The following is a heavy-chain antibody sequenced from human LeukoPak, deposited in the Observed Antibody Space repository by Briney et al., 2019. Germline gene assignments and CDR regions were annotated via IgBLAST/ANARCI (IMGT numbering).Heavy chain of an antibody. V-gene: IGHV3-30*18. J-gene: IGHJ4*02. Sequence: GGSLRLSCAASGFTFSTSGMHWVRQAPGKGLEWVAVMSSGGNKKYYADSVRDRFTISRDNSNNTLSLQMNRLRAEDTAVYYCAKGLRGYYYFDYWGQGTLVTVSS. CDR1: GFTFSTSG. CDR3: AKGLRGYYYFDY. D-gene: IGHD5-18*01. CDR2: MSSGGNKK.